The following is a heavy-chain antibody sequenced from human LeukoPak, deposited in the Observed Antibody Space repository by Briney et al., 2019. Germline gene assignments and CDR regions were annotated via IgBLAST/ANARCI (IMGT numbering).Heavy chain of an antibody. Sequence: PSQTLSLTCAVYGGSFSGYYWSWIRQPPGKGLEWIGEINHSGSTNYNPSLKSRVTISVDTFKNQFSLKLSSVTAADTAVYYCARGMAGDFYYYYYYMDVWGKGTTVTVSS. CDR3: ARGMAGDFYYYYYYMDV. CDR1: GGSFSGYY. CDR2: INHSGST. D-gene: IGHD6-19*01. J-gene: IGHJ6*03. V-gene: IGHV4-34*01.